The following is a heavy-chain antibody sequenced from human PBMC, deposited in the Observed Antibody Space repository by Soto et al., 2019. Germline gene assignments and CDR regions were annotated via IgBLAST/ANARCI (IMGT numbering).Heavy chain of an antibody. V-gene: IGHV4-59*01. CDR2: IYDSVST. J-gene: IGHJ6*02. CDR1: GDSINSYY. CDR3: ARGTKYYSKGTHV. Sequence: LSVTCTVSGDSINSYYWTWMRQPPGKGLEWIGYIYDSVSTSYNPSLKSRLTISVDTSKNQFSLKLKSVTAADTAVYYCARGTKYYSKGTHVSGPATTLTLSS.